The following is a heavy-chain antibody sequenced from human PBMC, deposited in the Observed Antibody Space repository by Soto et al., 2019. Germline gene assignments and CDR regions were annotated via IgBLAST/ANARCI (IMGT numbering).Heavy chain of an antibody. V-gene: IGHV1-3*04. Sequence: QVQLVQSGAEEKKPGASVKVSCKASGYTFTSYAMHWVRQAPGQRLEWMGWINTGNGNTKCSQKFQDRVTITRDTSASTAYRELSSLRSEDTAVYYCARGESVVGDYWGQGTLVTVSS. CDR2: INTGNGNT. D-gene: IGHD2-15*01. CDR1: GYTFTSYA. J-gene: IGHJ4*02. CDR3: ARGESVVGDY.